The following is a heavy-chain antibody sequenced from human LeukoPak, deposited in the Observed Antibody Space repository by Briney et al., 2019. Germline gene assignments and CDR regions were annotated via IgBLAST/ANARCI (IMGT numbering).Heavy chain of an antibody. CDR3: AKGLLDDSSGYYYTPEGAFDI. CDR1: GFTFSSYA. V-gene: IGHV3-23*01. Sequence: GRSLRLSCAASGFTFSSYAMSWVRQAPGKGLGWVSAISGSGGSTYYADSVKGRFTISRDNSKNTLYLQMNSLRAEDTAVYYCAKGLLDDSSGYYYTPEGAFDIWGQGTMVTVSS. J-gene: IGHJ3*02. D-gene: IGHD3-22*01. CDR2: ISGSGGST.